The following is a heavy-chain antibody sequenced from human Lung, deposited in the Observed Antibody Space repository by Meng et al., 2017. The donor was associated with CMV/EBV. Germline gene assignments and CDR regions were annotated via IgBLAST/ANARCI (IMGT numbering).Heavy chain of an antibody. J-gene: IGHJ6*02. CDR1: FDDYG. D-gene: IGHD2-2*01. CDR3: ARVGVVVVPYYYYGMDV. V-gene: IGHV3-20*03. CDR2: MNWNGGST. Sequence: FDDYGMSGVSKAPGKGMEWVAGMNWNGGSTGYADTVKGRFTISRDNAKNALYLQMNSLRAEDTALDYCARVGVVVVPYYYYGMDVWGQGTTVTVSS.